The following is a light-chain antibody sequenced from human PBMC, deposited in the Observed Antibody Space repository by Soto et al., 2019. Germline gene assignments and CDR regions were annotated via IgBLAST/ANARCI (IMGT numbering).Light chain of an antibody. V-gene: IGKV1-39*01. CDR2: AAS. J-gene: IGKJ4*01. CDR1: QSSSSY. CDR3: QQSYSTPPLT. Sequence: DIQMTQSPSSLSASVGDRVTITCRASQSSSSYLNWYQQKPGKAPKLMIYAASSLQSGVPSRFSGSGSGTDFTLTISTVQPEDVATYYCQQSYSTPPLTFGGGTKVEIK.